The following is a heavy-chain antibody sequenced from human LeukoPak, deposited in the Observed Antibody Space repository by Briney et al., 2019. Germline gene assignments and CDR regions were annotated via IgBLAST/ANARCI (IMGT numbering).Heavy chain of an antibody. CDR1: GFRFSKYS. CDR2: ISSSGSNK. V-gene: IGHV3-21*01. D-gene: IGHD6-19*01. J-gene: IGHJ6*02. Sequence: PGGSLRLSCAASGFRFSKYSMDWVRQAPGKGLEWVSSISSSGSNKYYADSLKGRISISRDNAKNTLYLQMNSLRAEDTAVYYCARDSSGLFYRYYGMDVWGQGTTVTVSS. CDR3: ARDSSGLFYRYYGMDV.